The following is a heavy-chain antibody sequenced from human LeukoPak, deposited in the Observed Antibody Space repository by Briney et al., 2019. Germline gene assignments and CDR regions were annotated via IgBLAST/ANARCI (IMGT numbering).Heavy chain of an antibody. Sequence: GGSLRLSCAASAFAFSSYAMSWVRQAPGKGLELVSAISGSGGSTYYADSVKGRFTISRDNSKNTLYLQMNSLRAEDTAVYYCAKSNKEGAFDIWGQGTMVTVSS. CDR3: AKSNKEGAFDI. V-gene: IGHV3-23*01. CDR1: AFAFSSYA. D-gene: IGHD4-11*01. J-gene: IGHJ3*02. CDR2: ISGSGGST.